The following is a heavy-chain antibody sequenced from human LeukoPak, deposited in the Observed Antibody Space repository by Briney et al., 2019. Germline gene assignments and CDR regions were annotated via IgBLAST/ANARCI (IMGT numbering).Heavy chain of an antibody. J-gene: IGHJ4*02. V-gene: IGHV5-51*01. CDR1: GYSFTSHW. Sequence: GESLKISCKGSGYSFTSHWIGWVRQMPGKGLEWMGIIYPGDSDTRYSPSFQGQVTISADKSISTAYLQWSSLKASDTAMYYCARQGIYDILTGYSDYWGQGTLVTVSS. CDR2: IYPGDSDT. D-gene: IGHD3-9*01. CDR3: ARQGIYDILTGYSDY.